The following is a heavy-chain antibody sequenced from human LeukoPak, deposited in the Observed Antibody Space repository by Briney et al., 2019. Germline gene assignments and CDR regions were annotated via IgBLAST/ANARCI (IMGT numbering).Heavy chain of an antibody. D-gene: IGHD1-26*01. J-gene: IGHJ4*02. CDR3: ARGGEWELTPFDY. V-gene: IGHV4-59*01. Sequence: SETLSLTCTVSGVSISSYYWSWIRQPAGKGLEWIGYIYYSGSTNYNPSLKSRVTISVDTSKNQFSLKLSSVTAADTAVYYCARGGEWELTPFDYWGQGTLVTVSS. CDR1: GVSISSYY. CDR2: IYYSGST.